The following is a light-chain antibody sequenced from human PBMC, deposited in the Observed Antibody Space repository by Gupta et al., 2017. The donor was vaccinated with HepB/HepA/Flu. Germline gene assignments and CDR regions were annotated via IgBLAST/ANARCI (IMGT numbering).Light chain of an antibody. CDR1: NIRCKS. J-gene: IGLJ1*01. Sequence: SYVLTQPPSVSVAPGKTAMISCGSTNIRCKSVHCYQQNPGEAPLLVIYYDSDRPSGIPERFFVSNSGNTATLTISSGEAGDEAAYYCQVWESSSDHRYVFGTGTKFTVL. CDR3: QVWESSSDHRYV. V-gene: IGLV3-21*01. CDR2: YDS.